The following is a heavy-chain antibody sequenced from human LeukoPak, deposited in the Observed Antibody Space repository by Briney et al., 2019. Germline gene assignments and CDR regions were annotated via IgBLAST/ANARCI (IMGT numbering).Heavy chain of an antibody. J-gene: IGHJ6*02. CDR3: ASASPPIENYYDSSGHSPFYYYYGMDV. CDR2: IDSDGRDT. Sequence: GGSLRLSCAASGFIFNRYWMHWVRQVPGKGLVWFSCIDSDGRDTSYADFVKGRFTISRDNAKNTLYLQMNSLRVEDTAVYYCASASPPIENYYDSSGHSPFYYYYGMDVWGQGTTVAVS. D-gene: IGHD3-22*01. V-gene: IGHV3-74*01. CDR1: GFIFNRYW.